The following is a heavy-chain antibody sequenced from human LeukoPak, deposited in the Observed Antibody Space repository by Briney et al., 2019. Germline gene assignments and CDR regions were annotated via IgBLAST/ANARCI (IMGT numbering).Heavy chain of an antibody. CDR2: ISSSSSYI. CDR3: ARVTEYYYDSSGYYDY. J-gene: IGHJ4*02. Sequence: GGSLRLSCAASGFTFSSYSMNWVRQAPGKGLEWVSSISSSSSYIYYADSVKGRFTISRDNANNSLYLQMNSLRAEDTAVYYCARVTEYYYDSSGYYDYWGQGTLVTVSS. V-gene: IGHV3-21*01. D-gene: IGHD3-22*01. CDR1: GFTFSSYS.